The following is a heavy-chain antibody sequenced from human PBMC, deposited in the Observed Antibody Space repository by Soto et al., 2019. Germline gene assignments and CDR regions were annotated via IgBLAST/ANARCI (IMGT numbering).Heavy chain of an antibody. CDR3: ARDRNDSSGYYFYNWFDP. V-gene: IGHV1-69*13. J-gene: IGHJ5*02. CDR2: IIPIFGTA. CDR1: GGTFSSYA. D-gene: IGHD3-22*01. Sequence: SVKVSCKASGGTFSSYAISWVRQAPGQGLEWMGGIIPIFGTANYAQKFQGRVTITADESTSTAYMELSSLRSEDTAVYYCARDRNDSSGYYFYNWFDPWGQGTLVTVSS.